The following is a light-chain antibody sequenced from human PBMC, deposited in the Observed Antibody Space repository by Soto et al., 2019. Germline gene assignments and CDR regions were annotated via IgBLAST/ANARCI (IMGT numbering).Light chain of an antibody. J-gene: IGLJ1*01. Sequence: QSVLAQPPSASGTPGQRVTISCSGSSSNIGINYVYWYQQLPGTAPKLLIYSNSQRPSGVPDRFSGSKSGTSASLAISGLRSEDEADYYCAAWDDSLSGYVFGAGTKVTV. CDR1: SSNIGINY. CDR3: AAWDDSLSGYV. V-gene: IGLV1-47*02. CDR2: SNS.